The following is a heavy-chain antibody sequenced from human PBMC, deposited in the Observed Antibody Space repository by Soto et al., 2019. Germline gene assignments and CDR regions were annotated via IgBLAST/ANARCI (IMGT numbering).Heavy chain of an antibody. CDR3: ARDGPPYSPTSGWFCP. V-gene: IGHV3-7*01. J-gene: IGHJ5*02. Sequence: EVQLVESGGGLVQPGGSLRLSCAASGFTFNSYWMSWVRQTPGKGLEWVANIKQDGGEKHYVDPVKGRFTISRDNAKNSLHLQMNSLRVEDTGVYYCARDGPPYSPTSGWFCPWGQGTLVTVSS. D-gene: IGHD6-13*01. CDR2: IKQDGGEK. CDR1: GFTFNSYW.